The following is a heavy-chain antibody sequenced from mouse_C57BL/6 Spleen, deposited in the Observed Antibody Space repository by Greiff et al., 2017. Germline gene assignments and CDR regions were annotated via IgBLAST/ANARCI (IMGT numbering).Heavy chain of an antibody. CDR2: ISPGSGST. Sequence: QVQLQQPGAELVKPGASVKMSCKASGYTFTSYWITWVKQRPGQGLEWIGDISPGSGSTNYNEKFKSKATLTVDTSSSTAYMQLSSLTSEDSAVYYCARFYDGSYYAMDYWGQGTSVTVAS. CDR3: ARFYDGSYYAMDY. D-gene: IGHD2-3*01. CDR1: GYTFTSYW. J-gene: IGHJ4*01. V-gene: IGHV1-55*01.